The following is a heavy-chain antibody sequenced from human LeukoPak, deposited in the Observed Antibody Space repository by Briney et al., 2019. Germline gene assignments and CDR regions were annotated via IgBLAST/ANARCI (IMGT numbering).Heavy chain of an antibody. CDR3: ARRRNSGYDP. CDR1: GGSISSYY. J-gene: IGHJ5*02. D-gene: IGHD5-12*01. CDR2: IYYSGST. Sequence: PSETLSLTCTVSGGSISSYYWSWIRQPPGKGLEWIGYIYYSGSTNYNPSLKSRVTISVDTSKNQFSLKLSSVTAADTAVCYCARRRNSGYDPWGQGTLVTVSS. V-gene: IGHV4-59*08.